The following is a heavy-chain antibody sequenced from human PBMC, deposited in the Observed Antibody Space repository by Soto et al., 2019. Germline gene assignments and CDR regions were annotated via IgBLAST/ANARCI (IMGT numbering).Heavy chain of an antibody. Sequence: GGSLRLSCGASGFPFYNYALSWVRQAPGTGLEWVSAISGSGDRTFYADSVKGRFSISRDRSKNTLYLQMNSLRPDDTALYYSATDLEDSGRYTYGPGGFDTWGRGTLGAVS. CDR1: GFPFYNYA. J-gene: IGHJ5*01. V-gene: IGHV3-23*01. CDR3: ATDLEDSGRYTYGPGGFDT. CDR2: ISGSGDRT. D-gene: IGHD5-18*01.